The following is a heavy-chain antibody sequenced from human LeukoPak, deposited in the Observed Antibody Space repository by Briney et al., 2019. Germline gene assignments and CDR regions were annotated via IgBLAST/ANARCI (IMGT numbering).Heavy chain of an antibody. CDR3: ARTKLITIFGVVNLSYFDY. D-gene: IGHD3-3*01. J-gene: IGHJ4*02. Sequence: SETLSLTCTVSGGSTSSYYWSWIRQPPGKGLEWIGYIYTSGSTNYNPSLKSRVTIPVDTSKNQFSLKLSSVTAADTAVYYCARTKLITIFGVVNLSYFDYWGQGTLVTVSS. CDR2: IYTSGST. CDR1: GGSTSSYY. V-gene: IGHV4-4*09.